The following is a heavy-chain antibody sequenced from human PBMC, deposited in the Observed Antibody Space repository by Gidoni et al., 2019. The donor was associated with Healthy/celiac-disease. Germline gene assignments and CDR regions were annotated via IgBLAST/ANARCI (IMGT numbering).Heavy chain of an antibody. D-gene: IGHD7-27*01. V-gene: IGHV4-39*01. J-gene: IGHJ5*02. CDR1: AGSIRSSIYY. CDR2: IYYSGST. CDR3: ARFPRKNVGILPYNWFDP. Sequence: QLQLQESGPGLVTPSETLSLTCTVPAGSIRSSIYYWCWIRQPPGKGLEWIGSIYYSGSTYYNPSLKSRVTISVETSKNQFSLKLSSVTDADTAVYYCARFPRKNVGILPYNWFDPWGQGTLVTVSS.